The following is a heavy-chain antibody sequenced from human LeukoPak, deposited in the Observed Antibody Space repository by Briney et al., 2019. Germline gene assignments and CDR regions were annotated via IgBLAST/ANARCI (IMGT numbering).Heavy chain of an antibody. CDR2: IYTSGST. CDR1: GGSISSGSYY. V-gene: IGHV4-61*02. D-gene: IGHD3-10*01. J-gene: IGHJ4*02. Sequence: PSETLSLTCTVSGGSISSGSYYWSWIRQPAGKGLEWIGRIYTSGSTNHNPSLRSRVTISVDTSKNQFSLKLSSVTAADTAVYYCARVSSGGFGELHDWGQGTLVTVSS. CDR3: ARVSSGGFGELHD.